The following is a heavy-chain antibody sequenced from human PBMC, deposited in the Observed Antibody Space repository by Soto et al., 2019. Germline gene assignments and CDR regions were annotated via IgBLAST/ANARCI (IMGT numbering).Heavy chain of an antibody. CDR2: IYYSGST. CDR3: ARAGYFDWLFYDY. Sequence: SETLSLTCTVSGGSISSYYWSWIRQPPGKGLEWIGYIYYSGSTNYNPSLKSRVTISVDTSKNQFSLKLSSVTAADTAVYYCARAGYFDWLFYDYWGQVTLVTVSS. D-gene: IGHD3-9*01. J-gene: IGHJ4*02. V-gene: IGHV4-59*01. CDR1: GGSISSYY.